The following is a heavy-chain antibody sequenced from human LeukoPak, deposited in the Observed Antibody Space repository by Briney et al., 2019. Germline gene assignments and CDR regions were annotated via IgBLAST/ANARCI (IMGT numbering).Heavy chain of an antibody. V-gene: IGHV4-39*07. CDR3: AREVVAAAGPYYYYYYMDV. CDR1: GGSISSSRYY. D-gene: IGHD6-13*01. CDR2: IYYSGST. J-gene: IGHJ6*03. Sequence: SETLSLTCTVSGGSISSSRYYWGWIRQPPGKGLEWIRSIYYSGSTNYNPSLKSRVTISVDTSKNQFSLKLSSVTAADTAVYYCAREVVAAAGPYYYYYYMDVWGKGTTVTISS.